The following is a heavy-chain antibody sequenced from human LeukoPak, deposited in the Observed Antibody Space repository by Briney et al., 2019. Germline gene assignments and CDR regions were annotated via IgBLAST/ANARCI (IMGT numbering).Heavy chain of an antibody. D-gene: IGHD2-21*01. CDR3: ARGRDALFQFDY. V-gene: IGHV1-18*01. CDR1: SYTFTNYG. J-gene: IGHJ4*02. Sequence: ASVKVSCKASSYTFTNYGISWVRQAPGQGLEWMGWISAYNGNTNYAQKLQGRVTTTTDTSTSTAYKELRSLRSDDTAVYHCARGRDALFQFDYWGRGTLVAVSS. CDR2: ISAYNGNT.